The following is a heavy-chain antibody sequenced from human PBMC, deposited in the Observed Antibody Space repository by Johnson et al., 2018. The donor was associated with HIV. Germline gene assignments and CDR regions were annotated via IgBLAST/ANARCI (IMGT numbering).Heavy chain of an antibody. CDR2: ISYDGSKK. CDR1: GFTFRSYG. D-gene: IGHD3-22*01. Sequence: QVQLVESGGGLVQPGGSLRLSCAASGFTFRSYGMHWVRQAPGKGLEWVAVISYDGSKKYHADSVKGRFTISRDNSKNPLYLQMNSLRPEDTAVYYCARSSGYYGTDAFDIWGQGTMVTVSS. V-gene: IGHV3-30*03. J-gene: IGHJ3*02. CDR3: ARSSGYYGTDAFDI.